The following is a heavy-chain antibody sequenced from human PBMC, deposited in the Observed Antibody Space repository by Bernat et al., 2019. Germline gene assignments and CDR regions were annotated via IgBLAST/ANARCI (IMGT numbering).Heavy chain of an antibody. Sequence: QVQLVQSGAEVKKPGASVKVSCKASGYTFTSYAMHWVRQAPGQRLEWMGWINAGNGNTKYSQKFQGRVTITRDTSASTAYMELSSLRSEDTAVYYCARSRGPSTVYFDYWGQGTLVTVSS. CDR2: INAGNGNT. D-gene: IGHD2-8*02. CDR1: GYTFTSYA. V-gene: IGHV1-3*01. J-gene: IGHJ4*02. CDR3: ARSRGPSTVYFDY.